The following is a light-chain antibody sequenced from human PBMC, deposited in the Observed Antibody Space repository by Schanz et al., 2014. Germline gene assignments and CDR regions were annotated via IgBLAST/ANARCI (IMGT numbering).Light chain of an antibody. V-gene: IGKV1-5*01. CDR3: QQTYSAPVT. CDR1: QSIRSW. CDR2: DAS. Sequence: DIQMTQSPSTLSASVGDRVTITCRASQSIRSWLAWYQQKPGKAPKLLIYDASSFESGVPSRFSGSGSGTDFTLAISSLQPEDFASYYCQQTYSAPVTFGQGTKVEIK. J-gene: IGKJ1*01.